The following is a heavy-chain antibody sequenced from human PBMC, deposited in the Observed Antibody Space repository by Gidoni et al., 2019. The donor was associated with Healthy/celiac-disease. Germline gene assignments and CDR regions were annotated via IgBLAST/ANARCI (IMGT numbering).Heavy chain of an antibody. Sequence: EVQLVETGGGLIQPGGSLRLSCAASGFTVSSNYMSWVRQAPGKGLEWVSVIYSGGSTYYADSVKGRFTISRDNSKNTLYLQMNSLRAEDTAVYYCATQLYSGSSPGAFDYWGQGTLVTVSS. CDR1: GFTVSSNY. J-gene: IGHJ4*02. CDR3: ATQLYSGSSPGAFDY. V-gene: IGHV3-53*02. D-gene: IGHD1-26*01. CDR2: IYSGGST.